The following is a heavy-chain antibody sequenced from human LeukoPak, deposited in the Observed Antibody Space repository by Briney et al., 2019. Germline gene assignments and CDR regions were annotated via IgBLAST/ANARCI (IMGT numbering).Heavy chain of an antibody. CDR2: ISSSSSYI. J-gene: IGHJ3*02. CDR3: ARDFRASTSPYDAFDI. Sequence: GGSLRLSCAASGFTFSSYSMNWVRQAPGKGLEWVSCISSSSSYIYYADSVKGRFTISRDNAKNTLYLQMNSLRAEDTAVYYCARDFRASTSPYDAFDIWGQGTMVTVSS. D-gene: IGHD2/OR15-2a*01. CDR1: GFTFSSYS. V-gene: IGHV3-21*04.